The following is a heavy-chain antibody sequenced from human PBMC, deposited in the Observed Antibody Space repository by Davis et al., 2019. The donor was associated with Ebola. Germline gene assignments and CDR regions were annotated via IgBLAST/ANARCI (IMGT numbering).Heavy chain of an antibody. D-gene: IGHD3-3*01. CDR1: GFTVSSNY. J-gene: IGHJ5*02. V-gene: IGHV3-53*01. Sequence: PGGSLRLSCAASGFTVSSNYMSWVRQAPGKGLEWVSVIYSGGSTYYADSVKGRFTISRDNSKNTLYLQMNSLRAEDTAVYYCAKDQPLFGVVIGWFDPWGQGTLVTVSS. CDR2: IYSGGST. CDR3: AKDQPLFGVVIGWFDP.